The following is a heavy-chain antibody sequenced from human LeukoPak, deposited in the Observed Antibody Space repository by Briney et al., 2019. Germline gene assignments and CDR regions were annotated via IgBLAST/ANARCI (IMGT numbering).Heavy chain of an antibody. D-gene: IGHD3-22*01. V-gene: IGHV3-74*01. CDR2: INSDGSST. J-gene: IGHJ4*02. CDR1: GFTLSGNW. CDR3: AREWKYYYDNSGYSY. Sequence: GGSLRLSCAASGFTLSGNWMHWVRQAPGKGLVWVSRINSDGSSTSYADSVKGRFTISRDNAKNTLYLQMNSLRIEDTAVYYCAREWKYYYDNSGYSYWGQGTLVTVSS.